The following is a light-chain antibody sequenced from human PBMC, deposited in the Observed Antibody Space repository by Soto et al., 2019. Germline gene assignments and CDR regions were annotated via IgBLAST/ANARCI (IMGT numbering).Light chain of an antibody. CDR2: GNS. Sequence: QSVLTQPPSVSAAPGQRVTISCTGSSSNIGAGYDVHWYQQLPGTAPKLLIYGNSNRPSGVPDRFSGSKSGTSASLAITGLQAEDEADYYCQSYDSSLRVFGTGTRSPS. CDR1: SSNIGAGYD. J-gene: IGLJ1*01. V-gene: IGLV1-40*01. CDR3: QSYDSSLRV.